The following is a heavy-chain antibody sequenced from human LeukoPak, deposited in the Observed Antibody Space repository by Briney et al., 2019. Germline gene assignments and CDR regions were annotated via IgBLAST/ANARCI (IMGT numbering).Heavy chain of an antibody. Sequence: SETLSLTCTVSGGSISSYYWSWIRQPPGKGLEWIAYMYNSGSTNYNPSLKSRVTISIDTSKNQFSLKLSSLTAADTAICYCARGIESYGDYGYWGQGILVTVSS. D-gene: IGHD4-17*01. CDR1: GGSISSYY. CDR3: ARGIESYGDYGY. J-gene: IGHJ4*02. CDR2: MYNSGST. V-gene: IGHV4-59*01.